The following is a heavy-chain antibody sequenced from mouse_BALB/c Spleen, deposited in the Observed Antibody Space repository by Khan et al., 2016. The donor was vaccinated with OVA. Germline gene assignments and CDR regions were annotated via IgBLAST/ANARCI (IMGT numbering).Heavy chain of an antibody. J-gene: IGHJ4*01. V-gene: IGHV3-2*02. CDR1: GYSITSDYA. CDR2: ISFSGST. CDR3: ARSVYYYYAYALDY. D-gene: IGHD2-4*01. Sequence: VQLKESGPGLVKPSQSLSLTCTVTGYSITSDYAWNWIRQFPGNKLEWMGYISFSGSTSYNPSLKSRISFTRDTSKNQFFLQLTSVTTEDTATYYCARSVYYYYAYALDYWGQGTSVTVSS.